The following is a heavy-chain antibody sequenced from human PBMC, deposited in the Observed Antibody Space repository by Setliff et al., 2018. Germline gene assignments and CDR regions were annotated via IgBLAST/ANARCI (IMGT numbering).Heavy chain of an antibody. CDR2: ISGSGEYR. D-gene: IGHD1-1*01. V-gene: IGHV3-11*04. CDR1: GFPFSDFY. CDR3: ARGNALDI. J-gene: IGHJ4*03. Sequence: PGGSLRLSCAASGFPFSDFYMSWIRQAPGKGLEWISYISGSGEYRFYADSVRDRFTISRDDAKNSLVLQMNSLRPEDTAKYYCARGNALDIWGQGTQVTVYS.